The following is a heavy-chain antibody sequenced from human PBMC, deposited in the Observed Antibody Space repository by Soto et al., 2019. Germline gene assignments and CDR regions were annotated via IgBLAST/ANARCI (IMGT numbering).Heavy chain of an antibody. CDR3: ARGGVPQGGSIVLVPAAIHLYY. CDR1: GFTFSSYW. D-gene: IGHD2-2*01. Sequence: PGGSLRLSCAASGFTFSSYWMSWVRQAPGKGLEWVANIKQDGSEKYYVDSVKGRFTISRDNAKNSLYLQMNSLRAEDTAVYYCARGGVPQGGSIVLVPAAIHLYYWGQGTLVTVSS. V-gene: IGHV3-7*01. CDR2: IKQDGSEK. J-gene: IGHJ4*02.